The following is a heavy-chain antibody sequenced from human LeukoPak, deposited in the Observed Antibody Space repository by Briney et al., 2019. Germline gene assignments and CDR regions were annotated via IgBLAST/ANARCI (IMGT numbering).Heavy chain of an antibody. D-gene: IGHD2/OR15-2a*01. CDR1: GFTFSSYD. Sequence: PGRSLRLSCAASGFTFSSYDMHWVRQAPGKGLEWVSTITASTSSTNYADSVKGRFTISRDNSKRTLYLQMNSLRAEDTAIYYCAKDPNGEYVGAFHSWGHGALVTVSS. CDR3: AKDPNGEYVGAFHS. J-gene: IGHJ3*01. V-gene: IGHV3-23*01. CDR2: ITASTSST.